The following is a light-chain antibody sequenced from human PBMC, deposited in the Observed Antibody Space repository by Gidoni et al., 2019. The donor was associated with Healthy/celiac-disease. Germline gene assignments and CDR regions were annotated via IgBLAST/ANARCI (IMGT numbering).Light chain of an antibody. CDR1: QDISNY. V-gene: IGKV1-33*01. Sequence: DIQMTQSPSSLSASVGDRVTITCQASQDISNYLNWYQQKPGKAPKLLIYDASNLKTGVPSRFSGSGSGTDFTFTISSLQPEDIATYYCQQYDNLPATFGQXTKLEIK. CDR3: QQYDNLPAT. J-gene: IGKJ2*01. CDR2: DAS.